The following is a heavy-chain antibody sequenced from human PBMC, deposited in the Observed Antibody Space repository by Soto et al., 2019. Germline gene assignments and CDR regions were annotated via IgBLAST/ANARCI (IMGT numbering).Heavy chain of an antibody. V-gene: IGHV1-69*01. Sequence: QVQLVQSGAEVKKPGSSVKVSCKASGGTFSSYAISWVRQAPGQGLEWMGGIIPIFGTTNYAQKFQGRVTITADESTTIAYMELSSLGSEDTAVYYWARGGATLVRGVLRTGYYGMDVWGQGTTVTVSS. CDR2: IIPIFGTT. CDR3: ARGGATLVRGVLRTGYYGMDV. J-gene: IGHJ6*02. CDR1: GGTFSSYA. D-gene: IGHD3-10*01.